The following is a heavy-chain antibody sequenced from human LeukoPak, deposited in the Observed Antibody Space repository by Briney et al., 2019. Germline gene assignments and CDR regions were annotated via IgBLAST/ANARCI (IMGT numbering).Heavy chain of an antibody. D-gene: IGHD6-13*01. J-gene: IGHJ4*02. V-gene: IGHV4-39*01. CDR3: ARHRTYSSSWSDY. Sequence: SETLSLTCTVSGGSISSSSYYWGWIRQPPGKGLEWIGSIYYSGSTYYNPSLKSRVTISVDTSKNQFSLKLSSVTAADTAVYYCARHRTYSSSWSDYWGQGTLVTVSS. CDR2: IYYSGST. CDR1: GGSISSSSYY.